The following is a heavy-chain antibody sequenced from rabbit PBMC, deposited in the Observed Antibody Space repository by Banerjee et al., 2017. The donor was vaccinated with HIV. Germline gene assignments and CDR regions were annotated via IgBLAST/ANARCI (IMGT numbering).Heavy chain of an antibody. J-gene: IGHJ4*01. CDR2: INTSSANT. D-gene: IGHD8-1*01. CDR1: GIDFSSYYY. CDR3: ARDAGSSYDL. V-gene: IGHV1S45*01. Sequence: QQQLEESGGGLVKPGGTLTLTCKASGIDFSSYYYMCWVRQAPGKGLEWIGCINTSSANTVYASWAKGRFTISKTSSTTVTLQMTSLTAADTATYFCARDAGSSYDLWGPGTLVTVS.